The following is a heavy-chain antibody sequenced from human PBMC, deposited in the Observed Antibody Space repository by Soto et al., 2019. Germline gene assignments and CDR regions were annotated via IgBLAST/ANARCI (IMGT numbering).Heavy chain of an antibody. CDR2: MNPNTGDT. D-gene: IGHD5-12*01. CDR1: GYTFISYD. Sequence: QVQLVQSGAEVKKPGASVKVSCKASGYTFISYDINWVRQATGQGLEWMGWMNPNTGDTGYAQKFQGRVTMTRNTSINTANLELSSLRSHDTAVYFCARGDGYIFDYWGQGTLVTVSS. CDR3: ARGDGYIFDY. J-gene: IGHJ4*02. V-gene: IGHV1-8*01.